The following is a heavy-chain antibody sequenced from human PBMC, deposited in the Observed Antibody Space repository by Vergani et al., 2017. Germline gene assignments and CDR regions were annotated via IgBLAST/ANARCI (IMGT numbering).Heavy chain of an antibody. D-gene: IGHD3-22*01. Sequence: QVQLVQSGSEVRKPGASVKVSCQVSGYSLTELTIHWVRQAPGKGLEWMGGFDPEHGEVTFAHHIQGRVTMTEDRSTDTAYMELSSLRPEDTALYYCAIVTDYYDRSGYYLDYWGQGTLVTGSS. CDR2: FDPEHGEV. V-gene: IGHV1-24*01. CDR1: GYSLTELT. CDR3: AIVTDYYDRSGYYLDY. J-gene: IGHJ4*02.